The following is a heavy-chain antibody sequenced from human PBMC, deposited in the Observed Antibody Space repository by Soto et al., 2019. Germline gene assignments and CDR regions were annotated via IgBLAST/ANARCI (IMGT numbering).Heavy chain of an antibody. Sequence: QVQLVQSGAEVKKPGSSVKVSCKAPGGTFSSYAISWVRQAPGQGLEWMGGIIPIFGTANYAQKFQGRVTITADESTRTVYMELSSLRAEDTAVYYCARSQGGSSSLDIYYYYYYGMDVWGQGTTVTVSS. D-gene: IGHD2-15*01. V-gene: IGHV1-69*01. J-gene: IGHJ6*02. CDR2: IIPIFGTA. CDR3: ARSQGGSSSLDIYYYYYYGMDV. CDR1: GGTFSSYA.